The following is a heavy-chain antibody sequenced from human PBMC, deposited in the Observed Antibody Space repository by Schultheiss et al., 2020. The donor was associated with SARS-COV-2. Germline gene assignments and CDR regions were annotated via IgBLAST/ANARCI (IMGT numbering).Heavy chain of an antibody. V-gene: IGHV3-30*02. CDR2: IKYDGSNK. Sequence: GGSLRLSCAASGFTFSSYAMHWVRQAPGMGLEWVALIKYDGSNKYYADSVKGRFTISRDNSRNTLYLQMNSLRAEDTAVYYCAKEGCSDSITCHPFGAFDIWGQGTMVTVSS. D-gene: IGHD3-22*01. CDR3: AKEGCSDSITCHPFGAFDI. J-gene: IGHJ3*02. CDR1: GFTFSSYA.